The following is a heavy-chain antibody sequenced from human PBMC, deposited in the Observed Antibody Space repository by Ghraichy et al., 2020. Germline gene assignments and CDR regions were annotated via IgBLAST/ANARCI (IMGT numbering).Heavy chain of an antibody. CDR2: INHSGST. D-gene: IGHD4-11*01. V-gene: IGHV4-34*01. Sequence: SETLSLTCAVYGGSFSGYYWSWIRQPPGKGLEWIGEINHSGSTNYNPSLKSRVTISVDTSKNQFSLKLSSVTAADTAVYYCARNGGYSNDYYYYGMDVWGQGTTVTVSS. J-gene: IGHJ6*02. CDR1: GGSFSGYY. CDR3: ARNGGYSNDYYYYGMDV.